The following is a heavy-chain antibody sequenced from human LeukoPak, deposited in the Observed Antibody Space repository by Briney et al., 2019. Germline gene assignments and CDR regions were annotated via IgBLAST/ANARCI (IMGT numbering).Heavy chain of an antibody. Sequence: PGGSHRLSCAASGFTFSAYAMTWFRQAPGKGLEWVSVISGSGDTTYYADSVKGRFTVSRDNAKNTLYLQMNSLRAEDTAVYYCATDPGTMIVVPWGQGTLVTASP. CDR2: ISGSGDTT. CDR1: GFTFSAYA. D-gene: IGHD3-22*01. CDR3: ATDPGTMIVVP. V-gene: IGHV3-23*01. J-gene: IGHJ4*02.